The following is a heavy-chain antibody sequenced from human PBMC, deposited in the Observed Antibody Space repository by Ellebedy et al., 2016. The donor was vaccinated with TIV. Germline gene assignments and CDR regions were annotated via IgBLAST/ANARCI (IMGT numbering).Heavy chain of an antibody. V-gene: IGHV6-1*01. J-gene: IGHJ5*02. CDR3: ARVADGSGSYVRWFDP. CDR1: GDSVSSNSAA. CDR2: TYYRSKWYN. Sequence: SQTLSLTCXISGDSVSSNSAAWNWIRQSPSRGLEWLGRTYYRSKWYNDYAVSVKSRITINPDTSKNQFSLQLNSVTPEDTAVYYCARVADGSGSYVRWFDPWGQGTLVTVSS. D-gene: IGHD3-10*01.